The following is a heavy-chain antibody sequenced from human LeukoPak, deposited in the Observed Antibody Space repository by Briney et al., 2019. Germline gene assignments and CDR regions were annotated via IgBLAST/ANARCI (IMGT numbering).Heavy chain of an antibody. Sequence: SETLSLTCAVYGGSFSGYYWSWIRQPPGKGLEWIGEINHSGSTNYNPSLKSRVTISIDTSKNQFSLKLSSVTAADTAVYYCARKIGGVNWYFDLWGRGTLVTVSS. J-gene: IGHJ2*01. CDR3: ARKIGGVNWYFDL. V-gene: IGHV4-34*01. D-gene: IGHD3-16*01. CDR2: INHSGST. CDR1: GGSFSGYY.